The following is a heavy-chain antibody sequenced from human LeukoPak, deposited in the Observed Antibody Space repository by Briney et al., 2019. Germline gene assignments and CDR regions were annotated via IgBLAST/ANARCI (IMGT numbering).Heavy chain of an antibody. J-gene: IGHJ5*02. CDR2: IIPIFGTA. V-gene: IGHV1-69*01. CDR1: GGTFSSYA. D-gene: IGHD3-9*01. CDR3: ALYRFLTGYYRFWFDP. Sequence: GSSVKVSCKASGGTFSSYAISWVRQAPGQGLEWMGGIIPIFGTANDAQKFQGRVTITADESTSTAYMELSRLRSDDTAVYYCALYRFLTGYYRFWFDPWGQGTLVTVSS.